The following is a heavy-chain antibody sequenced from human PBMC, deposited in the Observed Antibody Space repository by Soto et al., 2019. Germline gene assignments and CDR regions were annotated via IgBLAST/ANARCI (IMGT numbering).Heavy chain of an antibody. Sequence: SETLSLTCTVSGGSISSYYWTWIRQPPGTGLEWIGEINHSGITNYNPSLKSRVTISVDTSKNQFSLKLTSVTAADTAVYYCARDKITGLFDYWGQGTLVT. CDR1: GGSISSYY. CDR2: INHSGIT. V-gene: IGHV4-34*01. J-gene: IGHJ4*02. D-gene: IGHD2-8*02. CDR3: ARDKITGLFDY.